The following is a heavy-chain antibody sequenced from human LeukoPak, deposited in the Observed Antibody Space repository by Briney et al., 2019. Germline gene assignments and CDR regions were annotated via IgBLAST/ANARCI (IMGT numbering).Heavy chain of an antibody. CDR3: AREDCSSTSCPDYYYYGMDV. J-gene: IGHJ6*02. Sequence: ASVKVSCKASGYTFTSYGTSWVRQAPGQGLEWMGWISAYNGNTNYAQKLQGRVTMTTDTSTSTAYMELRSLRSDDTAVYYCAREDCSSTSCPDYYYYGMDVWGQGTTVTVSS. D-gene: IGHD2-2*01. CDR1: GYTFTSYG. V-gene: IGHV1-18*01. CDR2: ISAYNGNT.